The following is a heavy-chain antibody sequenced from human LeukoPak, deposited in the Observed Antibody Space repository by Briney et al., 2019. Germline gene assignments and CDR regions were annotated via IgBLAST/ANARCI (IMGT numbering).Heavy chain of an antibody. Sequence: PSETLSLTCSVSGGSIIGHCWSWIRQPPGKGLEWLGYIYHSGSTKYNPSLESRVTISVDTSKNQFSLKVSSVTAADTAMYHCARHISGSVAFEIWGQGTMVTVSS. D-gene: IGHD1-20*01. CDR1: GGSIIGHC. V-gene: IGHV4-59*08. CDR3: ARHISGSVAFEI. J-gene: IGHJ3*02. CDR2: IYHSGST.